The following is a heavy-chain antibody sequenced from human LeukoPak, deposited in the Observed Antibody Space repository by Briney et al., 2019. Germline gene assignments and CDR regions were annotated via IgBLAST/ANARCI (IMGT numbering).Heavy chain of an antibody. CDR3: AREWGLRLFDF. D-gene: IGHD3-16*01. Sequence: GGSLRLSCAASGFTFTTYPMHWVCQAPGKGMEWEAVISYDGTNTDYADSVKGRFTVSRDNFRNTLYLQMNSLRAEDTAVYYCAREWGLRLFDFWGQGTLVTVSS. V-gene: IGHV3-30-3*01. CDR2: ISYDGTNT. CDR1: GFTFTTYP. J-gene: IGHJ4*02.